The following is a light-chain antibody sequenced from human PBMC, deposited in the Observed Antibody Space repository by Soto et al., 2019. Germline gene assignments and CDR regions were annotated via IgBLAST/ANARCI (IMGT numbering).Light chain of an antibody. CDR3: QKRGNWPQ. CDR1: QSLSSNY. J-gene: IGKJ5*01. Sequence: EIVLTQSPGTLSLSPGERATLSCRASQSLSSNYLAWYQQKPGQAPRLLIYGVSSRATGVPVSFSGSGSGTDFTLTISGLEPEDFAIYYCQKRGNWPQFGQGTRLEIK. CDR2: GVS. V-gene: IGKV3D-20*02.